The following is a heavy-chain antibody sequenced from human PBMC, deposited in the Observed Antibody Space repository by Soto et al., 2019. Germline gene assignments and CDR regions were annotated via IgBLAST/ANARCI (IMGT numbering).Heavy chain of an antibody. D-gene: IGHD1-1*01. CDR2: IYFSGST. CDR3: ARGGGSTVDY. J-gene: IGHJ4*02. CDR1: GGSISGYY. V-gene: IGHV4-4*07. Sequence: SETLSLTCTVSGGSISGYYWSWIRQPAGKGLEWIGRIYFSGSTNYNPSLKSRVSMSVDTSRNRFSLNLSSVTAADTAVYYCARGGGSTVDYWGPGTLVTVPS.